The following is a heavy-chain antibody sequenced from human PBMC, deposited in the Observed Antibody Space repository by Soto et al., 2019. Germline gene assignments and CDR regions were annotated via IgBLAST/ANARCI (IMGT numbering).Heavy chain of an antibody. V-gene: IGHV3-74*01. CDR3: ARDPVSSGPHDPYHVAY. J-gene: IGHJ4*02. Sequence: EVQLVESGGGLVQPGGPLSLSCKASAFTFSNYWMHWVRQAPGKGLMWVSRIDPDGSVTDYADSVKGRFTISRDNAKDTLYLQMNRLRVEDTAVYYCARDPVSSGPHDPYHVAYWGRGTLVTVSS. D-gene: IGHD1-1*01. CDR2: IDPDGSVT. CDR1: AFTFSNYW.